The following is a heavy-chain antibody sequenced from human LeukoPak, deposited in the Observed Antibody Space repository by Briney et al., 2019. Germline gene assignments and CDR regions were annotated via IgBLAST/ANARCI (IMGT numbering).Heavy chain of an antibody. V-gene: IGHV4-59*01. Sequence: PSETLSLTCTVSGGSISSYYWSWIRQPPGKGLEWIGYIYYSGSTNYNPSPKSRVTISVDTSKNQFSLKLSSVTAADTAVYYCARGRLYDFWSGYYKGHYYYGMDVWGQGTTVTVSS. CDR2: IYYSGST. J-gene: IGHJ6*02. D-gene: IGHD3-3*01. CDR1: GGSISSYY. CDR3: ARGRLYDFWSGYYKGHYYYGMDV.